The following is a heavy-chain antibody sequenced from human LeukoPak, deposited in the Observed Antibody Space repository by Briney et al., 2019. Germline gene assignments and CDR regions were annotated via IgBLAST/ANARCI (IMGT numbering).Heavy chain of an antibody. Sequence: ASVKVSCKASGYTFTSYYMHWVRQAPGQGLEWMXIINPSGGSTSYAQKFQGRVTMTRDTSTSTVYMELSSLRSEDTAVYYCARDLSYCSSTSCFYDYWGQGTLVTVSS. CDR2: INPSGGST. D-gene: IGHD2-2*01. J-gene: IGHJ4*02. CDR1: GYTFTSYY. V-gene: IGHV1-46*01. CDR3: ARDLSYCSSTSCFYDY.